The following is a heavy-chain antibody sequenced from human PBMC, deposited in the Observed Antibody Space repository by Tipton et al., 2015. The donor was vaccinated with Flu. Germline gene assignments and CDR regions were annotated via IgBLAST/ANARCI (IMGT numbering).Heavy chain of an antibody. V-gene: IGHV3-23*01. CDR3: AKVIPELVAGLDY. D-gene: IGHD6-19*01. Sequence: SLRLSCAASGFTFTRYGVSWVRQAPGKGLEWVSAITSGGSTYFADSVKGRFTISRDNYKNTLYLQMNSLRAEDTAVYHCAKVIPELVAGLDYWGQGTLVTVPS. CDR2: ITSGGST. J-gene: IGHJ4*02. CDR1: GFTFTRYG.